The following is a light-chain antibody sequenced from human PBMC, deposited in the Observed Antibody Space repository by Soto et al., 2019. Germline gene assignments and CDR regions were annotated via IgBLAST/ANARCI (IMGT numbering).Light chain of an antibody. CDR1: QSVSSH. CDR3: QRYNSYRT. V-gene: IGKV3-15*01. Sequence: EVVMTQSPATLSVSPAERATFSCRASQSVSSHLAWYQQNPGQAPRLLIYGASTRATGIPARFSGSGSGTEFTLTISSLQPDDFATYYCQRYNSYRTFGQGTKVDI. CDR2: GAS. J-gene: IGKJ1*01.